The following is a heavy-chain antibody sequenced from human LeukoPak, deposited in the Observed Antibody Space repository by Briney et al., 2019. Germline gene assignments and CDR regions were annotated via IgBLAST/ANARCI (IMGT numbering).Heavy chain of an antibody. J-gene: IGHJ4*02. D-gene: IGHD6-13*01. CDR1: GGSISSYY. CDR3: ARVASSSSWSGAMGY. Sequence: SETLSLTCTVPGGSISSYYWSWLRQPAGKGLEWIGRIYSSGTTNYNPSLKSRVTISVDTSKNQFSLKLSSVTAADTAVYYCARVASSSSWSGAMGYWGQGTLVTVSS. CDR2: IYSSGTT. V-gene: IGHV4-4*07.